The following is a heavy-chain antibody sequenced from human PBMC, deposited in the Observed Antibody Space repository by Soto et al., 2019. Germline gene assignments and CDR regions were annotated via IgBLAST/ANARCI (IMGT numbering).Heavy chain of an antibody. Sequence: VASVKVSCKASGYTFTSYGISWVRQAPGQGLEWMGWISAYNGNTNYAQKLQGRVTMTTDTSTSTACMELRSLRSDDTAVYYCARVMPYDFWSGYLTTGWFDPWGQGTLVTVSS. J-gene: IGHJ5*02. CDR3: ARVMPYDFWSGYLTTGWFDP. D-gene: IGHD3-3*01. CDR2: ISAYNGNT. CDR1: GYTFTSYG. V-gene: IGHV1-18*01.